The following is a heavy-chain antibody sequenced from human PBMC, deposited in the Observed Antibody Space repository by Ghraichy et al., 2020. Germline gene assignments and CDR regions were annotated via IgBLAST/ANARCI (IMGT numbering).Heavy chain of an antibody. CDR1: GFSLSTSGVG. Sequence: SGPTLVKPTQTLTLTCTFSGFSLSTSGVGVGWIRQPPGKALEWLALIYWDDDKRYSPSLKSRLTITKDTSKNQVVLTMTNMDPVDTATYYCAHSGGHGDSYPTYYFDYWGQGTLVTVSS. CDR2: IYWDDDK. D-gene: IGHD4-17*01. CDR3: AHSGGHGDSYPTYYFDY. V-gene: IGHV2-5*02. J-gene: IGHJ4*02.